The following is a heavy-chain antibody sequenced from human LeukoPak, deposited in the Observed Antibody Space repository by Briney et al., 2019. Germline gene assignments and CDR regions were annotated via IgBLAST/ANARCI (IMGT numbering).Heavy chain of an antibody. CDR3: ARDRGGSQGY. CDR1: GYTFTSYD. Sequence: GASVKVSCKASGYTFTSYDINWVRQATGQGLEWMGWINPNSGGTNYAQKFQGRVTMTRDTSISTAYMELSRLRSDDTAVYYCARDRGGSQGYWGQGTLVTVSS. CDR2: INPNSGGT. D-gene: IGHD1-26*01. V-gene: IGHV1-2*02. J-gene: IGHJ4*02.